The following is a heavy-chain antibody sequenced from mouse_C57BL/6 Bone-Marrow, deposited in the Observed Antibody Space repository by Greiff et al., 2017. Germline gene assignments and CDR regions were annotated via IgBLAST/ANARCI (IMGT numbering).Heavy chain of an antibody. J-gene: IGHJ1*03. Sequence: QVQLQQPGAELVTPGASVKMSCKASGYTFTSYWITWVKQSPGQGLEWIGDIYPGSGSTNYNEKFKSKATLTVDTSSSTAYMQLSSLTSEDSAVYDCERWDDYYWYFDVWGTGTPVTVS. V-gene: IGHV1-55*01. CDR2: IYPGSGST. CDR3: ERWDDYYWYFDV. D-gene: IGHD2-4*01. CDR1: GYTFTSYW.